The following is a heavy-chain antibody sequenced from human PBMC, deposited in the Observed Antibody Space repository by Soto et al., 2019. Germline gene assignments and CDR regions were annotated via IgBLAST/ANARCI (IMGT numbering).Heavy chain of an antibody. CDR1: GFTFSSYG. J-gene: IGHJ3*01. V-gene: IGHV3-30*18. CDR3: AKLPADYQPNDDFDL. CDR2: ISYDGSNK. Sequence: QVQLVESGGGVVQPGRSLRLSCAASGFTFSSYGMHWVRQAPGKGLEWVAVISYDGSNKYYADSVKGRFTISRDNSKNTLYLQRNSLRADDTAVHSCAKLPADYQPNDDFDLWGQGTMVTVSS. D-gene: IGHD4-17*01.